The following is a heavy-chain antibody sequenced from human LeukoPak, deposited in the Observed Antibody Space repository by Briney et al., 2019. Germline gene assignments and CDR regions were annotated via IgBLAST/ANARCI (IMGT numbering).Heavy chain of an antibody. J-gene: IGHJ4*02. Sequence: SETLSLTCAVHGGSFNGYYWSWIRQPPGKGLEWIGEINDSRSTKYNPSLKSRVTISVDTSKNQFSLKLNSVTAADTAVYYCARGPPVVYDVLTGYYRFDYWGQGTLVTVSS. CDR3: ARGPPVVYDVLTGYYRFDY. V-gene: IGHV4-34*01. CDR1: GGSFNGYY. D-gene: IGHD3-9*01. CDR2: INDSRST.